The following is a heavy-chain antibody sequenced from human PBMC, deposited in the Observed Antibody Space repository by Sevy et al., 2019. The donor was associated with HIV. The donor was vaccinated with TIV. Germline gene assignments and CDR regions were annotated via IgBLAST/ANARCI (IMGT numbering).Heavy chain of an antibody. CDR2: IKQDGSEK. Sequence: GGSLRLSCAASGFTFSNYWMSWVRQAPGKGLEWVANIKQDGSEKYYVDSVKGRFTISRDNAENSLYLQMNSLRAEDTAVYYCARGNYYDSTGYYPDTFDIWGQGTMVTVSS. CDR3: ARGNYYDSTGYYPDTFDI. J-gene: IGHJ3*02. D-gene: IGHD3-22*01. CDR1: GFTFSNYW. V-gene: IGHV3-7*01.